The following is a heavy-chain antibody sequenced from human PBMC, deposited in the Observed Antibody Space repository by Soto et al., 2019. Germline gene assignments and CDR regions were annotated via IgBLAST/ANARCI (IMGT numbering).Heavy chain of an antibody. CDR2: IYYSGST. Sequence: SETLSLTCTVSGGSISSYYWSWIRQPPGKGLEWIGYIYYSGSTNYNPSLKSRVTISVDTSKNQFSLKLSSVTAADTAVYYCARLRSILYYFDYWGQGTLVTVSS. J-gene: IGHJ4*02. V-gene: IGHV4-59*08. CDR1: GGSISSYY. CDR3: ARLRSILYYFDY.